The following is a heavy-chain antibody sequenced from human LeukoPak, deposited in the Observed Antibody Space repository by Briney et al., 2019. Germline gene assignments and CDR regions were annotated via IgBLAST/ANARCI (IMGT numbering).Heavy chain of an antibody. CDR1: GFTFNSFG. V-gene: IGHV3-33*08. CDR2: IWYDGRNK. J-gene: IGHJ4*02. Sequence: GRSLRLSCAASGFTFNSFGMHWVRQAPGKGLEWVAVIWYDGRNKYYVDSVKGRFTISRDNSKNTVYLQMNSLRAEDTAVYFCARDLSIAVFDYWGQGTLVTVSS. CDR3: ARDLSIAVFDY. D-gene: IGHD6-19*01.